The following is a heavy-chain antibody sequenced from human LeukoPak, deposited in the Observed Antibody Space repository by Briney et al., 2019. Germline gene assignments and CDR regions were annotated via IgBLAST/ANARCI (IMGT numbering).Heavy chain of an antibody. J-gene: IGHJ5*02. D-gene: IGHD2-21*01. Sequence: GGSLRLSCTVSGFTFSNYWMTWVRQAPGKGLEWVANIKQGGSEKYYVDSVKGRFTISRDNAKNSLYLQMNSLRAEDTAVYYCARHIGTWFDPWGQGTLVTVSS. V-gene: IGHV3-7*05. CDR2: IKQGGSEK. CDR1: GFTFSNYW. CDR3: ARHIGTWFDP.